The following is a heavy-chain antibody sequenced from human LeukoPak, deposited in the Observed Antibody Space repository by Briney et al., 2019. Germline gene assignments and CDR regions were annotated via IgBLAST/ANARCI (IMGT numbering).Heavy chain of an antibody. Sequence: PGGSLRLSCAASGFTFSSYSMNWVRQAPGKGLEWVSYISSSSSTIYYADSVKGRFTISRDNAKNSLYLQMNSLRDEDTAVYYCARGYCSGGSCVEWFDPWGQGTLVTVSS. V-gene: IGHV3-48*02. D-gene: IGHD2-15*01. CDR1: GFTFSSYS. CDR2: ISSSSSTI. J-gene: IGHJ5*02. CDR3: ARGYCSGGSCVEWFDP.